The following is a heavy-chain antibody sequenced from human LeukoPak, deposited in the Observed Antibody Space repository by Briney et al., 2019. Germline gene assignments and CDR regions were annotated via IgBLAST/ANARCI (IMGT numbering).Heavy chain of an antibody. D-gene: IGHD2-2*01. J-gene: IGHJ3*02. Sequence: SETLSLTCTVSGGSISSYYWSWIRQPPGKGLEWIGYIYYSGSTYYNPSLKSRVTISVDTSKNQFSLKLSSVTAADTAVYYCAREGGLGYCSSTSCVRAFDIWGQGTMVTVSS. CDR2: IYYSGST. CDR1: GGSISSYY. V-gene: IGHV4-59*08. CDR3: AREGGLGYCSSTSCVRAFDI.